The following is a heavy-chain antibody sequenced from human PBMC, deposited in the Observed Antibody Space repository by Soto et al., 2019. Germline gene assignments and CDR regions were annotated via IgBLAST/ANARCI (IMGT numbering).Heavy chain of an antibody. J-gene: IGHJ4*02. CDR1: GGSISSGGYY. CDR3: ARSPHIQLWSYTSDY. Sequence: QVQLQESGPGLVKPSQTLSLTCTVSGGSISSGGYYWSWIRQHPGKGLEWIGYIYFSGSTDYNPSRKSRATLSVDTSKSQFSLKLSAVTAADTAVYYCARSPHIQLWSYTSDYWGQGTLVTVSS. V-gene: IGHV4-31*03. D-gene: IGHD5-18*01. CDR2: IYFSGST.